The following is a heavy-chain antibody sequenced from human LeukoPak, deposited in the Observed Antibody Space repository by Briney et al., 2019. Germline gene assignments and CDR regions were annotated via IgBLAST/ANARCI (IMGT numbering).Heavy chain of an antibody. CDR1: GFTFDDYG. J-gene: IGHJ6*03. V-gene: IGHV3-20*04. CDR3: ARVDTVNYYYYMDV. D-gene: IGHD5-18*01. CDR2: INWNGGST. Sequence: GGSLRLSCAASGFTFDDYGMSWVRHAPGKGLEWGSGINWNGGSTGYADSVKGRFTISRDNAKNSLYVQMNSLRAEDTALYYCARVDTVNYYYYMDVWGKGTTVTVSS.